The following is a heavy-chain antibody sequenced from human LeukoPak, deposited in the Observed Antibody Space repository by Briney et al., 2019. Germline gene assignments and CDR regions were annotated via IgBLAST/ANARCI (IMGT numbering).Heavy chain of an antibody. CDR3: ARDLGQLIYYYYGMDV. Sequence: ASVKVSCKASGYTFTSYYIHWVRQAPGQGLEWMGIINPSGGSTTYAQKFQGRVTMTRDTSTSTVYMELGSLKSEDTAMYYCARDLGQLIYYYYGMDVWGQGTTVTVSS. CDR2: INPSGGST. CDR1: GYTFTSYY. V-gene: IGHV1-46*01. J-gene: IGHJ6*02. D-gene: IGHD6-6*01.